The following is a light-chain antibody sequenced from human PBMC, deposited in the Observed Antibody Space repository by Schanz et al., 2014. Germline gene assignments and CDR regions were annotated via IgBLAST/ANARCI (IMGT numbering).Light chain of an antibody. CDR3: CSYAGSSTYV. V-gene: IGLV2-23*01. CDR2: EGT. CDR1: SSDVGKFNL. Sequence: QSALTQPASVSGSPGQSITISCTGTSSDVGKFNLVSWYQQYPGTAPKLMIYEGTKRPSGVSNRFSGSKSGNTASLTISGLQAEDEADYYCCSYAGSSTYVFGTGTKVTVL. J-gene: IGLJ1*01.